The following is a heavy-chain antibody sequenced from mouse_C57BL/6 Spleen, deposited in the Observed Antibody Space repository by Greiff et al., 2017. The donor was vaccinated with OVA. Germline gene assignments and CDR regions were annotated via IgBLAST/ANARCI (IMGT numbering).Heavy chain of an antibody. J-gene: IGHJ3*01. V-gene: IGHV1-72*01. CDR1: GYTFTSYW. CDR3: ASYYYGSSHAWFAY. D-gene: IGHD1-1*01. Sequence: VQLQQPGAELVKPGASVKLSCKASGYTFTSYWMHWVKQRPGRGLEWIGRIDPNSGGTKYNEKFKSKATLTVDKPSSTAYMQRSSLTSEDSAVYDCASYYYGSSHAWFAYWGQVTLVTVSA. CDR2: IDPNSGGT.